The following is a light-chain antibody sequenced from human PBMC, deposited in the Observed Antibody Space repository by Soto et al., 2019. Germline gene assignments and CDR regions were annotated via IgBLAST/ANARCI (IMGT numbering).Light chain of an antibody. V-gene: IGKV3-11*01. CDR3: QQRITLPFT. Sequence: EIVLTQSPATLSVSPGERATLSCRASQSVSSSLVWYQQKPGQPPRLLIYDASNRATAIPARFSGSGSGTDFPLTIRRLEPGDVAVYCCQQRITLPFTVRPGTKVDI. J-gene: IGKJ3*01. CDR1: QSVSSS. CDR2: DAS.